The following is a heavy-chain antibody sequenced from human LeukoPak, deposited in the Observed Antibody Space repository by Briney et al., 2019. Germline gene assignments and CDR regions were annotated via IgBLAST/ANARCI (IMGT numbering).Heavy chain of an antibody. D-gene: IGHD3-16*01. J-gene: IGHJ4*02. CDR3: ARVRYRLAETYIDY. CDR1: GGTFSSYA. V-gene: IGHV1-69*13. Sequence: GASVKVSCKASGGTFSSYAISWVRQAPGQGLEWMGGIIPIFGTANYAQKFQGRVTITADESTSTAYMELSSLRSEGTAVYYCARVRYRLAETYIDYWGQGTLVTVSS. CDR2: IIPIFGTA.